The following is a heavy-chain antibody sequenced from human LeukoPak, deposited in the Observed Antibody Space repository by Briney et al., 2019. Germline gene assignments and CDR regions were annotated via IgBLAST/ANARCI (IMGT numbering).Heavy chain of an antibody. J-gene: IGHJ5*02. Sequence: PGGSLRLSCAASGFTFSSYEMNWVRQAPGKGLEWVSYISADSSTIYYADSVKGRFTISRDNAKNSLYLQMNSLRAEDTAVYYCARDTGGRGWFDPWGQGTLVTVSS. CDR2: ISADSSTI. D-gene: IGHD2-8*02. V-gene: IGHV3-48*01. CDR3: ARDTGGRGWFDP. CDR1: GFTFSSYE.